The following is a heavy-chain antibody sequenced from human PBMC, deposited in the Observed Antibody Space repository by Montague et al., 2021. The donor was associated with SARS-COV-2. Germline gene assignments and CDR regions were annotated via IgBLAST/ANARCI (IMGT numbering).Heavy chain of an antibody. V-gene: IGHV3-33*01. D-gene: IGHD3-10*01. CDR2: IWYDGSNK. CDR3: ARDKWKPDNDGSRSSTFDY. Sequence: SLRLSCAGSGFTFSFYGMHWVRRAPGKGLEWVAFIWYDGSNKYYADSAKGRFTISRDNSKNTLYLQMNGLRAEDTAVYYCARDKWKPDNDGSRSSTFDYWGLGTLVTVSS. CDR1: GFTFSFYG. J-gene: IGHJ4*02.